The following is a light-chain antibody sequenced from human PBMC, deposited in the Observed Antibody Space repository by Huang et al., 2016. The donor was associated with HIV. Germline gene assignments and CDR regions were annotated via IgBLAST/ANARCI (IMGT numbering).Light chain of an antibody. Sequence: QLTQSPPSPSASVGDTIIISCRASQDIGTSLAWYQQKTGRAPKLLISGASTLQTGVPSRFSGDSAGTFFTLFITGLQPEDFATYYCQQLHTYPITFGQGTRLDIK. J-gene: IGKJ5*01. CDR3: QQLHTYPIT. CDR1: QDIGTS. V-gene: IGKV1-13*02. CDR2: GAS.